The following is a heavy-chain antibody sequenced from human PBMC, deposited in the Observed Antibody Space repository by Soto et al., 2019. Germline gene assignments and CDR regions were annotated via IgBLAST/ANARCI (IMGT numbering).Heavy chain of an antibody. CDR2: ISGSGGST. D-gene: IGHD3-10*01. CDR3: AKKAGALRGLLWFGEDYYGMDV. J-gene: IGHJ6*02. Sequence: EVQLLESGGGLVQPGGSLRLSCAASGFTFSSYAMSWVRQAPGKGLEWVSAISGSGGSTYYADSVKGRFTISRDNSKNTLYLQMNSLRAEDTAIYYCAKKAGALRGLLWFGEDYYGMDVWGQGTTVTVSS. V-gene: IGHV3-23*01. CDR1: GFTFSSYA.